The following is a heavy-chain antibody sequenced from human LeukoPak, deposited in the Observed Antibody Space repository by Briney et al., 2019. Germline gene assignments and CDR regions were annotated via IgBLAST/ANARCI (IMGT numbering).Heavy chain of an antibody. CDR3: ARQYCSGGSCHVDAFDI. CDR2: ISSSSSYI. J-gene: IGHJ3*02. V-gene: IGHV3-21*01. Sequence: PGGSLRLSCAASGFTFSSYSMNWVRQAPGKGLEWVSSISSSSSYIYYADSVKGRFTISRDNAKNSLYLQMNSLRAEDTAVYYCARQYCSGGSCHVDAFDIWGQGTMVTVSS. D-gene: IGHD2-15*01. CDR1: GFTFSSYS.